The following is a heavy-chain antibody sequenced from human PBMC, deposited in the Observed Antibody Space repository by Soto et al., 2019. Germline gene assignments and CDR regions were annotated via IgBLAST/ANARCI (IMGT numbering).Heavy chain of an antibody. CDR2: ISYDGSNK. J-gene: IGHJ6*02. CDR1: GFTFSSYG. Sequence: GGSLRLSCAASGFTFSSYGMHWVRQAPGKGLEWVAIISYDGSNKYYADSVKGRFTISRDNSKNTLYLQMNSLRAEDTAVYYCAKDDAFRTISHMDVWGQGTTVTV. CDR3: AKDDAFRTISHMDV. D-gene: IGHD3-3*01. V-gene: IGHV3-30*18.